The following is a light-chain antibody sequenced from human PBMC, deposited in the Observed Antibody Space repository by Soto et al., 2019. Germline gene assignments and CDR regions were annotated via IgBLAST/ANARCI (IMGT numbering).Light chain of an antibody. CDR3: QQSYSTPQT. Sequence: DIQMTQSPSSLSASVGDRVTITCRASQSISNYLNWYQQNPGKAPKVLIYAASRLQSGVPSRFSGSGSGTDFTLTISSLQPEDFATYYCQQSYSTPQTFGQGTKVDIK. J-gene: IGKJ1*01. V-gene: IGKV1-39*01. CDR1: QSISNY. CDR2: AAS.